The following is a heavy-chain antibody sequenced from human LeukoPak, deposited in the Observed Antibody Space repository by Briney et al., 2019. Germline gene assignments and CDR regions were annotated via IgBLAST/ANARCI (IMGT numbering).Heavy chain of an antibody. CDR2: ISSSGSTI. Sequence: GGSLRLSCAASGFTFSDYYMSWIRQAPGKGLEWVSYISSSGSTIYYADSVKGRFTISRDNAKNSLYLQMNSLRAEDTAVYYCAGGLDCSSTSCYDDGFYPWGQGTLVTVSS. J-gene: IGHJ5*02. V-gene: IGHV3-11*01. CDR1: GFTFSDYY. D-gene: IGHD2-2*01. CDR3: AGGLDCSSTSCYDDGFYP.